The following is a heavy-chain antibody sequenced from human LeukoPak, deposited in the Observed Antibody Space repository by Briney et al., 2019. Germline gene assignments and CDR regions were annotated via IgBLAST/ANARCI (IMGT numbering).Heavy chain of an antibody. D-gene: IGHD3-16*01. CDR2: ISGSGGST. Sequence: GGSLRLSCAASGFTFSSYAMSWVRQAPGKGLEWVSAISGSGGSTYYADSVKGRFTISRDNSKNTLYLQMDSLRAEDTAVYYCAKARPGGGFRYGMDVWGQGTTVTVSS. CDR3: AKARPGGGFRYGMDV. J-gene: IGHJ6*02. CDR1: GFTFSSYA. V-gene: IGHV3-23*01.